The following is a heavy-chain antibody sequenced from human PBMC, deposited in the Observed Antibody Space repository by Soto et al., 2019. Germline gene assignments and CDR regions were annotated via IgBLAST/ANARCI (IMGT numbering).Heavy chain of an antibody. Sequence: QVTLKESGPVLVKPTETLTLTCTVSGFSLSNARMGVSWIRQPPGKALEWLAHIFSNDEKSYSTSLKSRLTIATDTSKRQVVRTMTNIDPVDTATYYCARTGYCSGGSCYPSSWFDPWGQGTLVTVSS. CDR2: IFSNDEK. CDR3: ARTGYCSGGSCYPSSWFDP. V-gene: IGHV2-26*01. D-gene: IGHD2-15*01. CDR1: GFSLSNARMG. J-gene: IGHJ5*02.